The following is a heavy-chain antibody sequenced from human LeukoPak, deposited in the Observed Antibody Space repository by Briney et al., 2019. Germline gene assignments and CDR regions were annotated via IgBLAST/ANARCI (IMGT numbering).Heavy chain of an antibody. Sequence: GGSLRLSCVASGFTFSSYWMSWVRPAPGRGGEGVANKKEDGTQNYYVDSVKGRFTISRDNAKNSLYLQMNSLRADETAVYYCARLRPYSSTWYAYYGMDVWGQGTTVTVSS. CDR1: GFTFSSYW. J-gene: IGHJ6*02. CDR3: ARLRPYSSTWYAYYGMDV. V-gene: IGHV3-7*04. CDR2: KKEDGTQN. D-gene: IGHD6-13*01.